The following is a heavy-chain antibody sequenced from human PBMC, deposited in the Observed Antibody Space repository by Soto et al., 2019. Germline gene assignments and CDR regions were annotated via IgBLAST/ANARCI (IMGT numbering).Heavy chain of an antibody. CDR1: GFTFSSYA. V-gene: IGHV3-23*01. J-gene: IGHJ4*02. D-gene: IGHD3-16*01. CDR2: ISGSGGST. Sequence: GGSLRLSCAASGFTFSSYAMSWVRQAPGKGLEWVSAISGSGGSTYYADSVKGRFTISRDNSKNTLYLQMNSLRAEDTAVYYCAKDTSGGSAPYYFDYWGQGTLVTVSS. CDR3: AKDTSGGSAPYYFDY.